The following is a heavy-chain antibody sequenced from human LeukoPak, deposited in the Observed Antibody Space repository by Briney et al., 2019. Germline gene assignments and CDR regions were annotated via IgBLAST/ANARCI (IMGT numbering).Heavy chain of an antibody. V-gene: IGHV1-18*01. CDR3: ARDSKGNGTYYYYGMDV. Sequence: ASVKVSCTASGYTFTSYGISWVRQAPGQGLEWMGWISAYNGNTNYAQKLQVRVTMTTDTSTSTAYMELRSLRSDDTAVYYCARDSKGNGTYYYYGMDVWGEGTTVTVSS. J-gene: IGHJ6*04. D-gene: IGHD4-23*01. CDR2: ISAYNGNT. CDR1: GYTFTSYG.